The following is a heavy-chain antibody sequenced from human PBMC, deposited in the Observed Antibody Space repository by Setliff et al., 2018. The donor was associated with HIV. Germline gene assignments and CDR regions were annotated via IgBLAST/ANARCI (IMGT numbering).Heavy chain of an antibody. D-gene: IGHD2-2*01. CDR1: GYSISDGYY. Sequence: SETLSLTCAVSGYSISDGYYWGWIRQPPGKGPEWIGSIHHSGSAHFNPSLKSRVAMSVDTSENQFSLTLSSVTAADTAVYYCAREGSSTSPIPLWGQGILVTVSS. CDR2: IHHSGSA. CDR3: AREGSSTSPIPL. J-gene: IGHJ4*02. V-gene: IGHV4-38-2*02.